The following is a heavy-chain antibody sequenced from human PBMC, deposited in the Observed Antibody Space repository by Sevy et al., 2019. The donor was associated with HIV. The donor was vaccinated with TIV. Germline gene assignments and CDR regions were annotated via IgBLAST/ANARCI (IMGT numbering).Heavy chain of an antibody. D-gene: IGHD1-26*01. CDR3: TTGESGSYYYYYGMDV. J-gene: IGHJ6*02. CDR1: GFTFSNAW. V-gene: IGHV3-15*01. Sequence: GGSLRLSCAASGFTFSNAWMSWVRQAPGKGLEWVGRIKSKTDGGTTDYAAPVKGRFTISRDDSENTLYLQMNSLKTEDTAVYYCTTGESGSYYYYYGMDVWGQGTTVTVSS. CDR2: IKSKTDGGTT.